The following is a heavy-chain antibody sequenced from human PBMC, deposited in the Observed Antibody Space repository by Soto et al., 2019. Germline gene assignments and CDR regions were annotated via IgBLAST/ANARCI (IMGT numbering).Heavy chain of an antibody. Sequence: SETLSLTCAVSGGSISSGGYSWSWIRQPPGKGLEWIGYMYHSGSTYYNPSLKSRVTISVDTSKNQFSLKLSSVTAADTAIYYCASDTGYSYGHYRWYDPWGQGALVTVSS. CDR2: MYHSGST. CDR1: GGSISSGGYS. D-gene: IGHD5-18*01. V-gene: IGHV4-30-2*01. J-gene: IGHJ5*02. CDR3: ASDTGYSYGHYRWYDP.